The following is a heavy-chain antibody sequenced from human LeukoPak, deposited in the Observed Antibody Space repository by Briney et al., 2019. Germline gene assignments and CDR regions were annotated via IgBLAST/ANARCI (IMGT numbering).Heavy chain of an antibody. V-gene: IGHV4-59*01. CDR1: GGSIGSYY. CDR2: VQNGGTT. Sequence: SETLSLTCTVSGGSIGSYYCTWIRQSPGKGLEWIGFVQNGGTTDSNPSLKSRVTMSVDSSRNQFSLNLNSVTAADTAVYYRAGWKYRPDPNYYWGQGILVTVSS. CDR3: AGWKYRPDPNYY. D-gene: IGHD5-12*01. J-gene: IGHJ4*02.